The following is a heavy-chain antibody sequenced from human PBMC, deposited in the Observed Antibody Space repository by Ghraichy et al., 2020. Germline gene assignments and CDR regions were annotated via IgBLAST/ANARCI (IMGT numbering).Heavy chain of an antibody. CDR2: IYTSGTA. Sequence: SETLSLTCAVSSGSISDYYWTWIRQPAGRGLEWVGRIYTSGTAFYNPSLKSRVTMSVDTSKNQFSLKLNSVTAADTAVYYCAREGAIFGVVGWLDPWGQGILVTVSS. J-gene: IGHJ5*02. D-gene: IGHD3-3*01. CDR3: AREGAIFGVVGWLDP. CDR1: SGSISDYY. V-gene: IGHV4-4*07.